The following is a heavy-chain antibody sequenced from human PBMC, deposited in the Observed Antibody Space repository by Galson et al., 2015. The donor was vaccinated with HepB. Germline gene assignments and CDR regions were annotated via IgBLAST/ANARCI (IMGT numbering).Heavy chain of an antibody. CDR1: GFTFSSYS. D-gene: IGHD6-19*01. CDR3: AKDEAVAGGDYFDY. V-gene: IGHV3-48*04. CDR2: ISSSSTTI. Sequence: LRLSCAASGFTFSSYSMNWVRQAPGKGLEWVSYISSSSTTIYYADAVKGRFTISRDNAKNSLYLQMDSLRAEDTAVYYCAKDEAVAGGDYFDYWGQGTLVAVSS. J-gene: IGHJ4*02.